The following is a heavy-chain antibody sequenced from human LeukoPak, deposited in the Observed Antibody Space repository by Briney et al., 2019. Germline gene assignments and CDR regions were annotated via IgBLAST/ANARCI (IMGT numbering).Heavy chain of an antibody. CDR1: GYTFTGYY. Sequence: ASVKVSCKASGYTFTGYYMHWVRQAPGQGLEWMGWVNPNTGDTNFAQRFQGRVTMTRDTSISTAYMELSRLRSDDTAVYYCARDKDFSGYPYYMDVWGKGTTVIVSS. V-gene: IGHV1-2*02. CDR3: ARDKDFSGYPYYMDV. J-gene: IGHJ6*03. CDR2: VNPNTGDT. D-gene: IGHD3-22*01.